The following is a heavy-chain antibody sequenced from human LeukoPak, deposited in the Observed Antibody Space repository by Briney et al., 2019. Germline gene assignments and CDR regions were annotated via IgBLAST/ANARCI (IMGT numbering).Heavy chain of an antibody. V-gene: IGHV3-23*01. CDR3: ARVPGSYYVDFDY. J-gene: IGHJ4*02. CDR1: GFTLTNLA. CDR2: IGSSGGDT. D-gene: IGHD3-10*01. Sequence: GGSLRLSCTASGFTLTNLAMTWVRQAPGKGLEWVSAIGSSGGDTYHADSVEGRFTISRDYSKNTLYLQMNSLRAEDTGVYYCARVPGSYYVDFDYWGQGILVTVSS.